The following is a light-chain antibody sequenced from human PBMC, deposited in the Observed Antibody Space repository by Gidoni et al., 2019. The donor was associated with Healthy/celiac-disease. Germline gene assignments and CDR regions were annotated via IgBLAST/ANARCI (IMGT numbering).Light chain of an antibody. CDR2: AAS. Sequence: DIQMTQSPSSLPASVGDRVTITCRASQSISSYLNWYQQKPGKAPKLLIYAASSLQSGVPSRFSGSGSGTDFTLTISSLQPADFATYYCQQSYSTPRTFXQXTKVEIK. CDR3: QQSYSTPRT. CDR1: QSISSY. V-gene: IGKV1-39*01. J-gene: IGKJ1*01.